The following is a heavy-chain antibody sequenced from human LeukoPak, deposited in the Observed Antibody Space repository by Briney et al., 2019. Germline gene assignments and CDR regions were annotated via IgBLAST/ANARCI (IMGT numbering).Heavy chain of an antibody. V-gene: IGHV1-2*02. CDR1: GYTFTGYY. CDR2: INPNSGGT. CDR3: ASCSSTSCYPAY. J-gene: IGHJ4*02. Sequence: ASVKVSCKASGYTFTGYYMHWVRQAPGQGLEWMGWINPNSGGTNYAQKFQGRVTMTGDTSISTAYMELSRLRSDDTAVYYRASCSSTSCYPAYWGQGTLVTVSS. D-gene: IGHD2-2*01.